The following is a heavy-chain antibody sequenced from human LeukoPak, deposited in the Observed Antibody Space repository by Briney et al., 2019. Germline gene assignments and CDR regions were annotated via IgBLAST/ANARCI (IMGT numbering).Heavy chain of an antibody. D-gene: IGHD5-24*01. V-gene: IGHV4-61*02. CDR2: IYTSGST. Sequence: SETLSLTCTVSGGSISSGSYYWSWIRQPAGKGLEWIGRIYTSGSTNYNPSLKSRVTISVDTSKNQFSLKLSSVTAADTAVYYCATGRDGYNLAYWGQGTLVTVSS. J-gene: IGHJ4*02. CDR1: GGSISSGSYY. CDR3: ATGRDGYNLAY.